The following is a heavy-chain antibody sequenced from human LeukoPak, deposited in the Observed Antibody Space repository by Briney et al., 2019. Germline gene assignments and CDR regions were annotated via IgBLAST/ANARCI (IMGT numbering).Heavy chain of an antibody. V-gene: IGHV5-51*01. CDR3: ARSQGYCSGGSCLLGDWFDP. J-gene: IGHJ5*02. CDR2: IYPGDSDT. D-gene: IGHD2-15*01. Sequence: GESLKISCKGSGYSFTSYWIGWVRQMPGKGLERMGIIYPGDSDTRYSPSFQGQVTISADKSISTAYLQWGSLKDSDTAMYYCARSQGYCSGGSCLLGDWFDPWGQGTLVTVSS. CDR1: GYSFTSYW.